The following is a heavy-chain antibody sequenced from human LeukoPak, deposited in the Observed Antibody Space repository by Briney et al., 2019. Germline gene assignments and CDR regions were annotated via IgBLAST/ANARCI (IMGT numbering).Heavy chain of an antibody. D-gene: IGHD3-16*01. CDR3: ARGGGTYRELDY. J-gene: IGHJ4*02. Sequence: PGGSLRLSCAASGFTFSDYYMSWIRQAPGKGLEWVSYISSSSDYTNYADSVKGRFTISRDKSKNTVSLQMSSLRAEDTAVYYCARGGGTYRELDYWGQGTLVTVSA. CDR2: ISSSSDYT. V-gene: IGHV3-11*06. CDR1: GFTFSDYY.